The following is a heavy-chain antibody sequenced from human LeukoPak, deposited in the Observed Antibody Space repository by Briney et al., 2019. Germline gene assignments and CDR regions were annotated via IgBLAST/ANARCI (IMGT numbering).Heavy chain of an antibody. D-gene: IGHD1-26*01. J-gene: IGHJ4*02. Sequence: GESLKISCKGSGYSFTSYWIGWVRQMPGKGLEWMGIIYPGDSDTRYSPSFQGQVTISADKSISTAYLQWSSLKASDTAMYYCARGLSGSYYPAYFDYWGQGTLVTVSS. V-gene: IGHV5-51*01. CDR1: GYSFTSYW. CDR2: IYPGDSDT. CDR3: ARGLSGSYYPAYFDY.